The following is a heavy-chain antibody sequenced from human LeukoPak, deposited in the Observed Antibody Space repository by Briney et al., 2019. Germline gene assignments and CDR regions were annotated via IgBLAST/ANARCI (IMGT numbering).Heavy chain of an antibody. CDR2: IYSTGST. CDR1: GGSISTSSYY. Sequence: SETLSLTCTVSGGSISTSSYYWGWIRQPPGKGLEWIGRIYSTGSTYYNPSLKSRVTISLDTSKSQFSLKLSSVTAADTAVYYCARRPSSSSWYWFDPWGQGTLVTVSS. D-gene: IGHD6-13*01. V-gene: IGHV4-39*01. J-gene: IGHJ5*02. CDR3: ARRPSSSSWYWFDP.